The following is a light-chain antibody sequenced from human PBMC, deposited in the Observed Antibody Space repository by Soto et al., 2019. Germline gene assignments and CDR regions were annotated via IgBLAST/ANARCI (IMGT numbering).Light chain of an antibody. CDR3: QQYDDLPLT. Sequence: DIQMTQSPSSLSASVGDRVTFTYQASQNINNYLNWYQQKPGKSPRLLIYDASNLETGVPSRFSGSGSETDFTFTISSLQPEDVATYYCQQYDDLPLTFGGGTKVEIK. V-gene: IGKV1-33*01. CDR1: QNINNY. CDR2: DAS. J-gene: IGKJ4*01.